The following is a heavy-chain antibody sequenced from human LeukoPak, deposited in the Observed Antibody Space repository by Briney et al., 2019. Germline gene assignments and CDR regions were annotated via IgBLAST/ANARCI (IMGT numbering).Heavy chain of an antibody. J-gene: IGHJ4*02. V-gene: IGHV4-30-4*08. CDR1: GGSISSGDYY. CDR2: INHSGST. CDR3: ATTTTVVPPGLDY. Sequence: SQTLSLTCTVSGGSISSGDYYWSWIRQPPGKGLEWIGEINHSGSTNYNPSLKSRVTISVDTSKNQFSLKLSSVTAADTAVYYCATTTTVVPPGLDYWGQGTLVTVSS. D-gene: IGHD4-23*01.